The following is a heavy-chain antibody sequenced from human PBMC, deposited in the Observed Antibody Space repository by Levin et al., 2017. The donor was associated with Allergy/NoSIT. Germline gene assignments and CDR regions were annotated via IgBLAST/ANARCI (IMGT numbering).Heavy chain of an antibody. CDR1: GFKFSTYA. Sequence: GGSLRLSCVASGFKFSTYAMSWVRQAPGKGLEWVSRISDDGDSTHCGDSVKGRFTISRDNSRNTLYLQMSSLRAEDTAVYYCAKGRGSSSSWDYWGQGTLVTVSS. CDR2: ISDDGDST. D-gene: IGHD6-6*01. V-gene: IGHV3-23*01. J-gene: IGHJ4*02. CDR3: AKGRGSSSSWDY.